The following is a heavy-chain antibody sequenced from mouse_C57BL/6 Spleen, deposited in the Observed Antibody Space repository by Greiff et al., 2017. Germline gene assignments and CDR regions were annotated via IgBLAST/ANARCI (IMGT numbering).Heavy chain of an antibody. V-gene: IGHV1-59*01. Sequence: VQLQQPGAELVRPGTSVKLSCKASGYTFPSYWMHWVKQRPGQGLEWIGVIDPSDSYTNYNQKFKGKATLTVATSSSTAYMQLSSLTSEDSAVYYCARSKDDYHYFDYWGQGTTLTVSS. CDR2: IDPSDSYT. CDR3: ARSKDDYHYFDY. CDR1: GYTFPSYW. D-gene: IGHD2-4*01. J-gene: IGHJ2*01.